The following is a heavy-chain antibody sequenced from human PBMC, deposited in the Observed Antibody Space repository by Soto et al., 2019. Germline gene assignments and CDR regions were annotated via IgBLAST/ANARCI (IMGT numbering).Heavy chain of an antibody. Sequence: ASVKVSCKASGYTFTSYGVSWVRQAPGQGLEWMGWISAYNGNTNYAQKLQGRVTMTTDTSTSTAYMELRSLRPHHTAVYYCARDASSAPGDYWGQGILATVSS. CDR1: GYTFTSYG. D-gene: IGHD6-19*01. V-gene: IGHV1-18*04. CDR3: ARDASSAPGDY. CDR2: ISAYNGNT. J-gene: IGHJ4*02.